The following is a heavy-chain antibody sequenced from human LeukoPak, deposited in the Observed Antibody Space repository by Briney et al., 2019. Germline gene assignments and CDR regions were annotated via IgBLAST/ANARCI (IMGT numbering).Heavy chain of an antibody. Sequence: GESLKISCKGSGYSFTSYWIGWVRQMPGKGLEWMGIIYPGDSDTRYSPSFQGQVTISADKSISTAYLQWSSLKASDTAMYYCARQSSSWYLGGDAFDIWGQGTMVTVSS. J-gene: IGHJ3*02. V-gene: IGHV5-51*01. CDR2: IYPGDSDT. CDR3: ARQSSSWYLGGDAFDI. D-gene: IGHD6-13*01. CDR1: GYSFTSYW.